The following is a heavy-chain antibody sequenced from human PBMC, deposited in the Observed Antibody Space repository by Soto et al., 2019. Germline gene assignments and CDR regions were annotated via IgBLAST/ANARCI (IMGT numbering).Heavy chain of an antibody. CDR2: INSDGSST. Sequence: EVQLVESGGGLVQPGGSLRLSCAASGFTFSSYWMHWVRQAPGKGLVWVSRINSDGSSTSYADSVKGRFTISRDNAKNPLYLQMNSLRAEDTAVYYCARVPRGRDYFDYWGQGTLVTVSS. D-gene: IGHD3-10*01. CDR1: GFTFSSYW. J-gene: IGHJ4*02. CDR3: ARVPRGRDYFDY. V-gene: IGHV3-74*01.